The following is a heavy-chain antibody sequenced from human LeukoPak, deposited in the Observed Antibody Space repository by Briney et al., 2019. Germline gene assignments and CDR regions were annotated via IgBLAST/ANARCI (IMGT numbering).Heavy chain of an antibody. J-gene: IGHJ4*02. CDR3: ARGLTAGPDLDY. D-gene: IGHD2-21*02. V-gene: IGHV4-30-4*01. CDR1: GGSISSGDYY. Sequence: SQTLSLTCTVSGGSISSGDYYWSWIRQPPGKGLEWIGYIYYSGSTYYNPSLKSRVTISVDTSKNQFSLKLSSVTAADTAVYYCARGLTAGPDLDYWGQGTLVTVSS. CDR2: IYYSGST.